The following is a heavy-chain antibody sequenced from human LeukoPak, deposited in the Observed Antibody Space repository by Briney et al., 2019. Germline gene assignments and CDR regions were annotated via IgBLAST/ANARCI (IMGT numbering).Heavy chain of an antibody. J-gene: IGHJ5*02. Sequence: SETLSLTCAVYGGSFSGYYWSWIRQPPGKGLEWIGEINHSGSTNYNPSLKSRVTISVDTSKNQFSLKLSSVTAADTAVYYCARVDYYGLGSYSWFDPWGQGTLVTVSS. V-gene: IGHV4-34*01. CDR2: INHSGST. CDR1: GGSFSGYY. CDR3: ARVDYYGLGSYSWFDP. D-gene: IGHD3-10*01.